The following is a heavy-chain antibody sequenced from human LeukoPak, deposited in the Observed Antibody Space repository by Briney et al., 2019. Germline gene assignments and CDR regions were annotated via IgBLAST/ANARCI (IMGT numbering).Heavy chain of an antibody. Sequence: SVKVSCKASGGTFSSYAISWVRQAPGQGLEWMGGIIPIFGTAIYAQKFQGRVTMTEGTSTDTAYMELSSLRSEDTAVYYCAARSGAVAFYWFDPWGQGTLVTVSS. J-gene: IGHJ5*02. CDR1: GGTFSSYA. CDR2: IIPIFGTA. D-gene: IGHD6-19*01. CDR3: AARSGAVAFYWFDP. V-gene: IGHV1-69*06.